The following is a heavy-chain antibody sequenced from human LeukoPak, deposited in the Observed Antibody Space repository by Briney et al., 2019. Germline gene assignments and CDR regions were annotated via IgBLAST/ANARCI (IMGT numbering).Heavy chain of an antibody. D-gene: IGHD3-3*01. CDR1: GGSISSYY. CDR2: IYYSGST. CDR3: ARVVFGVVITSKWFDP. J-gene: IGHJ5*02. Sequence: PSETLSLTCTVSGGSISSYYWSWIRQPPGKGLEWIGYIYYSGSTNYNPSLKSRVTISVDTSKNQFSLKLSSVTAADTAVYYCARVVFGVVITSKWFDPWRQGTLVTVSS. V-gene: IGHV4-59*01.